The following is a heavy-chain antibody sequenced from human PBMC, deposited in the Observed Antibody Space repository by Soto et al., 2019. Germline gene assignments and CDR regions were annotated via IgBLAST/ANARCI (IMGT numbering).Heavy chain of an antibody. CDR2: IYPGDSVA. V-gene: IGHV5-51*01. CDR1: GYSFTNYL. D-gene: IGHD5-12*01. Sequence: GESLKISCKASGYSFTNYLIAWVRQMPGGGLEWMGIIYPGDSVATYSPSFQGHVTISADKSVTTAYLQWNSLKASDTAVYFCARHRGYRSYYYYYGMDVWGQGTTVTVSS. J-gene: IGHJ6*02. CDR3: ARHRGYRSYYYYYGMDV.